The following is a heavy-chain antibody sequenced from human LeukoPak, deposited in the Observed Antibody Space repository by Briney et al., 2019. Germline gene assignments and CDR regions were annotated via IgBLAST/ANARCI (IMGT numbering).Heavy chain of an antibody. D-gene: IGHD3-22*01. CDR2: ISGSGGST. V-gene: IGHV3-23*01. J-gene: IGHJ6*02. CDR3: ASRYYDSSGYYPDYYYYYGMDV. CDR1: GFTFSSYA. Sequence: GGSLRFSCAASGFTFSSYAMSWVRQAPGRGLEWVSAISGSGGSTYYADSVKGRFTISRDNSKNTLYLQMNSLRAEDTAVYYCASRYYDSSGYYPDYYYYYGMDVWGQGTTVTVSS.